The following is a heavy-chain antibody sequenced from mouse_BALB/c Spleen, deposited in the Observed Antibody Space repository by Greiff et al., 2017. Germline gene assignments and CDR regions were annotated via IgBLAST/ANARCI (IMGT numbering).Heavy chain of an antibody. V-gene: IGHV5-12-2*01. Sequence: EVHLVESGGGLVQPGGSLKLSCAASGFTFSSYTMSWVRQTPEKRLEWVAYISNGGGSTYYPDTVKGRFTISRDNAKNTLYLQMSSLKSEDTAMYYCARRGYDYGLFAYWGQGTLVTVSA. CDR1: GFTFSSYT. J-gene: IGHJ3*01. CDR3: ARRGYDYGLFAY. D-gene: IGHD2-4*01. CDR2: ISNGGGST.